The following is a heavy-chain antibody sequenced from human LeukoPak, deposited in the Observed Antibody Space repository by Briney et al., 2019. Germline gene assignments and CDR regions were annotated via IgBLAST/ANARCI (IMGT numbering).Heavy chain of an antibody. CDR3: ARDPPGAHFDY. Sequence: GRSLRLSCAASGFTFSSYGMHWVRQAPGKGLEWVAVISYDGSNKYYADSVKGRFTISRDNAQNSLYLQMNSLRVEDTAVYYCARDPPGAHFDYWGQGTLVTVSS. D-gene: IGHD7-27*01. J-gene: IGHJ4*02. CDR2: ISYDGSNK. CDR1: GFTFSSYG. V-gene: IGHV3-30*03.